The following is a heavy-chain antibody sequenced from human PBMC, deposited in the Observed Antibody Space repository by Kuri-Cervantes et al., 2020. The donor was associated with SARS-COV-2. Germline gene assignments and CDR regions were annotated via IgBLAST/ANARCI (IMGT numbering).Heavy chain of an antibody. D-gene: IGHD1-14*01. J-gene: IGHJ4*02. CDR3: AREGEGNHPEPFDY. CDR1: AGSIRNYY. V-gene: IGHV4-4*07. CDR2: IFTSGTT. Sequence: SETLSLTCTVSAGSIRNYYWNWVRQPAGKGLEWIGRIFTSGTTNYNPSLMSRVTMSIDTSKNQFSLRLTSVTAAGTAVYYCAREGEGNHPEPFDYWGQGTLVTVSS.